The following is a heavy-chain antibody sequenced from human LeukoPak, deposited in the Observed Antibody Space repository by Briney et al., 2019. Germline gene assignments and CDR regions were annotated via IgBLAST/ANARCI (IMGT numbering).Heavy chain of an antibody. CDR2: IYYSGST. Sequence: LSETLSLTCTVSGGSISRYYWSWIRQPPGKGLELIGHIYYSGSTNYNPSLKSRVTISVDTSKNQFSLKLSSVTAADTAVYYCASLRMVRGGHDYWGQGTLVTVSS. CDR1: GGSISRYY. CDR3: ASLRMVRGGHDY. J-gene: IGHJ4*02. V-gene: IGHV4-59*08. D-gene: IGHD3-10*01.